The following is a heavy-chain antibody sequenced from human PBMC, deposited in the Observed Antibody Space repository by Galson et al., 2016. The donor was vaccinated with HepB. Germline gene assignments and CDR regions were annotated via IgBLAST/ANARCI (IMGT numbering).Heavy chain of an antibody. J-gene: IGHJ6*02. CDR3: ARDEGGGGVQLWQYSYYGVDV. CDR1: GFTFSNYA. D-gene: IGHD1-1*01. V-gene: IGHV3-30*04. CDR2: ISYDGNNK. Sequence: SLRLSCAASGFTFSNYAMHWVRQAPGKGLEWLAVISYDGNNKYHADSVQGRFTISRDNSKNTLYLQMNSLRAEDTAVYYCARDEGGGGVQLWQYSYYGVDVWGQGTTVTVSS.